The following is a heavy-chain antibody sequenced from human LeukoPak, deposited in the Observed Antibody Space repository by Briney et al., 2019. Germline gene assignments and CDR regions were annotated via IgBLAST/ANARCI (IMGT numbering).Heavy chain of an antibody. CDR1: GYTFTSYG. Sequence: ASVKVSCKASGYTFTSYGISWVRQAPGQGLEWMGWISAYNGNTNYAQKLQGRVTMTPDTSTSTAYMELRSLRSDDTAVYYCARGLYSSSWYGGYYYGMDVWGQGTTVTVSS. CDR2: ISAYNGNT. D-gene: IGHD6-13*01. V-gene: IGHV1-18*01. CDR3: ARGLYSSSWYGGYYYGMDV. J-gene: IGHJ6*02.